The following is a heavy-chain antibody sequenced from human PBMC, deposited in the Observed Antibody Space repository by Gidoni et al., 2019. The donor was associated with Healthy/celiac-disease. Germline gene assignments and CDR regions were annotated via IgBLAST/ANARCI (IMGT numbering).Heavy chain of an antibody. V-gene: IGHV3-23*01. CDR3: AKDRIDSYVSIDAFDI. D-gene: IGHD5-18*01. CDR2: ISGSGGST. Sequence: EVQLLESGGGLVQPGGSLRLSCAASGFTFSSYAMSWVRQAPGKGLEWVSAISGSGGSTYYADSVKGRFTISRDNSKNTLYLQMNSLRAEDTAVYYCAKDRIDSYVSIDAFDIWGQGTMVTVSS. CDR1: GFTFSSYA. J-gene: IGHJ3*02.